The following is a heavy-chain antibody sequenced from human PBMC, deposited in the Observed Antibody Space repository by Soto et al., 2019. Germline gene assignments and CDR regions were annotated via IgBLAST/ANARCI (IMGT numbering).Heavy chain of an antibody. Sequence: LSLTCTVSGGSISSYYWSWIRQPAGKGLEWIGRIYTSGSTNYNPSLKSRVTMSVDTSKNQFSLKLSSVTAADTAVYYCARDLGYCSSTSCYTLWDYWGQGTLVTVSS. J-gene: IGHJ4*02. CDR3: ARDLGYCSSTSCYTLWDY. CDR1: GGSISSYY. D-gene: IGHD2-2*02. CDR2: IYTSGST. V-gene: IGHV4-4*07.